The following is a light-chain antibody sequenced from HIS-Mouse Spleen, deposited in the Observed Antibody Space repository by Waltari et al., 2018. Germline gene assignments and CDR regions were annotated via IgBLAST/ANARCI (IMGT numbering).Light chain of an antibody. V-gene: IGLV3-10*01. CDR1: ALPKTC. CDR2: EDS. CDR3: YSTDSSGNHRV. Sequence: SYELTQPPSVSVSPGPTARTTCSGDALPKTCAYWYQQKSGQAPVLVIYEDSKRPSGIPERFAGSSSGTMATLTISGAQVEDEADYYCYSTDSSGNHRVFGGGTKLTVL. J-gene: IGLJ2*01.